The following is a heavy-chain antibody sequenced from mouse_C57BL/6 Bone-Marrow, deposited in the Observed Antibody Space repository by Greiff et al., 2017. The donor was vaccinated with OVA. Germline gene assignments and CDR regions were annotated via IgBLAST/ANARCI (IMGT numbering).Heavy chain of an antibody. CDR2: INPSSGYT. CDR3: ARNQDPYYFDY. J-gene: IGHJ2*01. CDR1: GYTFTSYT. Sequence: VKLMESGAELARPGASVKMSCKASGYTFTSYTMHWVKQRPGQGLEWIGYINPSSGYTKYNQKFKDKATLTADKSSSTAYMQLSSLTSEDSAVYYCARNQDPYYFDYWGQGTTLTVSS. V-gene: IGHV1-4*01.